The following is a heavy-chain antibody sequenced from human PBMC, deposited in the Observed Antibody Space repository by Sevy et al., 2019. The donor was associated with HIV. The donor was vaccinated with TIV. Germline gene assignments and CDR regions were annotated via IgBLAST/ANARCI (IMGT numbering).Heavy chain of an antibody. CDR1: GGSVSSGSYY. J-gene: IGHJ4*02. Sequence: SETLSLTCTVSGGSVSSGSYYWSWIRQPPGKGLEWIGYIYYSGSTNYNPSLKSRVTISVDTSKDQFSLKLSSVTAADTAVYYCARDRRHSIIDYWGQGTLVTVSS. V-gene: IGHV4-61*01. D-gene: IGHD3-9*01. CDR3: ARDRRHSIIDY. CDR2: IYYSGST.